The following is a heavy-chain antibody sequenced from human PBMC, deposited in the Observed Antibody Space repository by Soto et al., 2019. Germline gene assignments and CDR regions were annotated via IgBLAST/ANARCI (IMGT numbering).Heavy chain of an antibody. J-gene: IGHJ6*02. D-gene: IGHD2-21*01. CDR3: ARGAFCGGATGCRDMDV. CDR2: ISAYNGNT. Sequence: ASVKVSCKSSGYTFISHSITWVRQAPGQGLEWMGRISAYNGNTNYAQKLQGRVTMTTDTSTSTAYMELRSLRSDDTAVYYCARGAFCGGATGCRDMDVWGQGTTVSVSS. V-gene: IGHV1-18*01. CDR1: GYTFISHS.